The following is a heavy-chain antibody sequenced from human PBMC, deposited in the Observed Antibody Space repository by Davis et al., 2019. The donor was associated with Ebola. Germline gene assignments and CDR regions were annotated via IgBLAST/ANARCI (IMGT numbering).Heavy chain of an antibody. CDR3: ARGYYDSTGNRYFDF. D-gene: IGHD3-22*01. CDR1: GFIVSSNY. V-gene: IGHV3-53*04. CDR2: IYSGGTT. J-gene: IGHJ2*01. Sequence: GESLKISCAASGFIVSSNYMSWVRQAPGKGLEWVSVIYSGGTTHYADSVKGRFIISRHNSKNTLYLQINSLRAEDTAVYYCARGYYDSTGNRYFDFWGRGTLVTVSS.